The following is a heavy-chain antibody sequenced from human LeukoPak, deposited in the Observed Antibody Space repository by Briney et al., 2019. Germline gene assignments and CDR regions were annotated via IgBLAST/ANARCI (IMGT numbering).Heavy chain of an antibody. D-gene: IGHD3-22*01. CDR3: ANDLDSRGYCFDY. CDR2: ICGRVVHT. J-gene: IGHJ4*02. CDR1: GFTPSNYV. V-gene: IGHV3-23*01. Sequence: GGSLRLSRAASGFTPSNYVTSWVREAPGGGLERVSTICGRVVHTYYTASLKGRFTISRDNSKNTLYLQLNSLRAEDTAVYYCANDLDSRGYCFDYWGQGTLVTVSS.